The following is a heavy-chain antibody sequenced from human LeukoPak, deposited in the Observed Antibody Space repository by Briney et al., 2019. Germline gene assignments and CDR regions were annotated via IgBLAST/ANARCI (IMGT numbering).Heavy chain of an antibody. CDR3: AKDQQGDLDY. CDR2: ISYSGST. V-gene: IGHV4-59*01. D-gene: IGHD6-13*01. CDR1: GGSISSYY. Sequence: SETLSLTCTVSGGSISSYYWSWIRQPPGKGLEWIGYISYSGSTNYNPSLKSRVTISVDTFKNQFSLKLSSVTAADTAVYYCAKDQQGDLDYWGQGTLVTVSS. J-gene: IGHJ4*02.